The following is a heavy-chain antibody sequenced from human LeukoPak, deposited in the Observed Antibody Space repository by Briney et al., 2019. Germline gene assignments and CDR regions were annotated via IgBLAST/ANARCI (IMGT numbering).Heavy chain of an antibody. CDR2: IYTSGST. CDR3: ARGSAGGSYYAFDI. Sequence: SETLSLTCAVYGGSFSGYYWSWIRQPAGKGLEWIGRIYTSGSTNYNPSLKSRVTMSVDTSKNQFSLKLSSVTAADTAVYYCARGSAGGSYYAFDIWGQGTMVTVSS. J-gene: IGHJ3*02. D-gene: IGHD1-26*01. V-gene: IGHV4-59*10. CDR1: GGSFSGYY.